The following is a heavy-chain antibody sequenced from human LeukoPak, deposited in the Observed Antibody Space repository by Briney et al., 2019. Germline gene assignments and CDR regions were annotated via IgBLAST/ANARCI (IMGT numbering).Heavy chain of an antibody. CDR2: MNPNSGNT. CDR3: ARDLPYYSGMDV. CDR1: GYTFTSYD. J-gene: IGHJ6*02. V-gene: IGHV1-8*01. Sequence: GASVNVSCKASGYTFTSYDINWVRQATGQGLEWMGWMNPNSGNTGYAQKFQGTVTMTRNTSISTAYMELSSLRSEDTAVYYCARDLPYYSGMDVWGQGTTVTVSS.